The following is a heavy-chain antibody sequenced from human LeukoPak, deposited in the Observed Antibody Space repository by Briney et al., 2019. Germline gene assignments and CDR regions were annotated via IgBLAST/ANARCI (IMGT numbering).Heavy chain of an antibody. J-gene: IGHJ6*03. CDR2: IIPIFGTA. CDR3: ARGQLLQSYYYYYMDV. V-gene: IGHV1-69*05. D-gene: IGHD4-23*01. CDR1: GGTFSNYA. Sequence: SVKVSCKASGGTFSNYAISWVRQAPGQGVGWIGGIIPIFGTANYAQKFQGRVTITTDESTSTAYMELSSLRSEDTAVYYCARGQLLQSYYYYYMDVWGKGTTVTVSS.